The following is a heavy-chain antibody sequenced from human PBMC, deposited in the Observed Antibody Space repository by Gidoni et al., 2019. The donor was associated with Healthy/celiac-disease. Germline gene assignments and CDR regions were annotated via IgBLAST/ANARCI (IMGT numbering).Heavy chain of an antibody. V-gene: IGHV3-23*01. CDR3: AKLSGDSSSPVFDY. D-gene: IGHD6-6*01. Sequence: EVQLLESGGGLVQTGGSLRLSCAASGFTFSSYAMSWVRQAPGKGLEWVSAISGRGGSTYYADSVKCRFTISRDNSKNTLYLQMNSLRAEDTAVYYCAKLSGDSSSPVFDYWGQGTLVTVSS. CDR2: ISGRGGST. J-gene: IGHJ4*02. CDR1: GFTFSSYA.